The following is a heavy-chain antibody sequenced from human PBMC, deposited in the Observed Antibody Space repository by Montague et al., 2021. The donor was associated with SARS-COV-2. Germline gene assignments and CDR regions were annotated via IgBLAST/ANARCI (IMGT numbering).Heavy chain of an antibody. D-gene: IGHD4-11*01. CDR2: LYYSGST. J-gene: IGHJ5*02. Sequence: TLSLTCTVSGGSISSGGCYWSWIRQHPGKGLEWIGYLYYSGSTYYNPSLKSRVTILVDMSKNQFSLKLSSVTAADTALYYCARDGYSNSGFDPWGQGTLVTVSS. V-gene: IGHV4-31*03. CDR1: GGSISSGGCY. CDR3: ARDGYSNSGFDP.